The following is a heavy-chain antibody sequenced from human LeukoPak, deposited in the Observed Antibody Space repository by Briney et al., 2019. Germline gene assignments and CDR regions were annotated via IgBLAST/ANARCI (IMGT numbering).Heavy chain of an antibody. CDR3: ARTADPQSSDFDY. V-gene: IGHV1-46*01. CDR1: GYTFTSYY. Sequence: ASVKVSCKASGYTFTSYYMHWVRQAPGEGLEWMGIINPSGGSTSYAQKFQGRVTITADESTSTAYMELSSLRSEDTAVYYCARTADPQSSDFDYWGQGTLVTVSS. D-gene: IGHD2-21*02. CDR2: INPSGGST. J-gene: IGHJ4*02.